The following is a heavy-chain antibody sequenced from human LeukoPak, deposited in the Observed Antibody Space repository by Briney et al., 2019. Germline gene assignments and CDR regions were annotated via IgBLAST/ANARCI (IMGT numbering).Heavy chain of an antibody. CDR3: ARDGYIAARGGILDY. D-gene: IGHD6-6*01. Sequence: GASVKVSCKVSGYTLTELSMHWVRQAPGQGLEWMGWINPNSGGTNYAQKFQGRVTMTRDTSISTAYMELSRLRSDDTAVYYCARDGYIAARGGILDYWGQGTLVTVSS. CDR2: INPNSGGT. CDR1: GYTLTELS. J-gene: IGHJ4*02. V-gene: IGHV1-2*02.